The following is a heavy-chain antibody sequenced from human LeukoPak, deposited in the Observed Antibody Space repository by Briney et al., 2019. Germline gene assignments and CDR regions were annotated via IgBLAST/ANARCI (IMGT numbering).Heavy chain of an antibody. CDR3: ARVSDESSWYGNWFDP. V-gene: IGHV3-30-3*01. Sequence: GGSLRLSCAASGFTFSSYAMHWVRQAPGKGLEWVAVISYDGSNIYYADSVKGRFTISRDNSKNTLYLQMNSLRAEDTAVYYCARVSDESSWYGNWFDPWGQGTWSPSPQ. J-gene: IGHJ5*02. CDR2: ISYDGSNI. D-gene: IGHD6-13*01. CDR1: GFTFSSYA.